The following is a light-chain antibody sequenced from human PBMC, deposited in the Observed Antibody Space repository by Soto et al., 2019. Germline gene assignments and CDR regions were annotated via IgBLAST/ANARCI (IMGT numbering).Light chain of an antibody. CDR3: QQYYTYPWT. V-gene: IGKV1-8*01. J-gene: IGKJ1*01. CDR2: ATS. Sequence: AIRMTQSPSSLSASTGDRVTITCRASQGISSYLAWFQQKPGRPPKLLMSATSTLQSDVPSRFSGSGSGTDFTLTNDCLQSEDLATYYCQQYYTYPWTFGQVTKMDIK. CDR1: QGISSY.